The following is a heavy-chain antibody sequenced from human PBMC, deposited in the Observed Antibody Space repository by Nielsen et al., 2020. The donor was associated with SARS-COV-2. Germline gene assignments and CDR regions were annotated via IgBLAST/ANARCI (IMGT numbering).Heavy chain of an antibody. J-gene: IGHJ6*03. CDR1: GFTFDDYA. V-gene: IGHV3-9*01. CDR3: TSVWFGNARYMDV. D-gene: IGHD3-10*01. Sequence: GGSLRLSCAASGFTFDDYAMHWVRQAPGKGLEWVSGISWNSGSIGYADSVKGRFTISRDNAKNSLYLQMNSLRAEDTALYYCTSVWFGNARYMDVWGKGTTVTVSS. CDR2: ISWNSGSI.